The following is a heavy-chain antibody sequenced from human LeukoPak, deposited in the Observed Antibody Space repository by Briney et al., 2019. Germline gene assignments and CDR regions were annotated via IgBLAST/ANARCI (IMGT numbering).Heavy chain of an antibody. CDR3: ARDLLPWIQLWSLGGRDAFDI. CDR2: INPNSGGT. V-gene: IGHV1-2*02. J-gene: IGHJ3*02. Sequence: ASVKVSCKASGYTFTGYYMHWVRQAPGQGLEWMGWINPNSGGTNYAQKFQGRVTMTRDTSISTAYMELSRLRSDDTAVCYCARDLLPWIQLWSLGGRDAFDIWGQGTMVTVSS. CDR1: GYTFTGYY. D-gene: IGHD5-18*01.